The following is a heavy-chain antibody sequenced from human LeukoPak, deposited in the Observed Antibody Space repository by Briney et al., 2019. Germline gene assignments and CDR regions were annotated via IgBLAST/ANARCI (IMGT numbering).Heavy chain of an antibody. Sequence: SETLSLTCNVSGASISSHYWNWIRQPAGKELEWIGRIYNTGSANYNPSLKSRVTMSLDTSRNQISLKLTSVTAADTAVYYCARDVFFRAHNWFDPWGQGTLVTVSS. CDR1: GASISSHY. D-gene: IGHD2/OR15-2a*01. V-gene: IGHV4-4*07. J-gene: IGHJ5*02. CDR2: IYNTGSA. CDR3: ARDVFFRAHNWFDP.